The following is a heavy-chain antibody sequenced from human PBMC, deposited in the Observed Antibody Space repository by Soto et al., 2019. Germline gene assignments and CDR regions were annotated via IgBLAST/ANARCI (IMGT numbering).Heavy chain of an antibody. CDR2: IYYSGST. V-gene: IGHV4-61*01. J-gene: IGHJ3*02. D-gene: IGHD6-19*01. CDR1: GGSVSSGSYY. CDR3: ARDYHSGGAFDI. Sequence: PSETLSLTCTVSGGSVSSGSYYWSWIRQPPGKGLEWIGYIYYSGSTNHNPSLKSRVTISVDTSKNQFSLKLSSVTAADTAVYYCARDYHSGGAFDIWGQGTMVTVSS.